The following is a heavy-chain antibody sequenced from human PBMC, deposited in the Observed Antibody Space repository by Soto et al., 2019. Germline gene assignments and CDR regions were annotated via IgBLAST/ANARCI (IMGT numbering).Heavy chain of an antibody. D-gene: IGHD5-18*01. J-gene: IGHJ4*02. Sequence: PGGSLRLSCAASGFTFTDYAVSWVRQAPGRGLEWVASISDKSGSTNYADSVKGRFTISRDNSKSTLFLQMNSLRAEDTAVYYCARLPYSYVSLYFFDFWGQGTLVTVSS. CDR3: ARLPYSYVSLYFFDF. V-gene: IGHV3-23*01. CDR1: GFTFTDYA. CDR2: ISDKSGST.